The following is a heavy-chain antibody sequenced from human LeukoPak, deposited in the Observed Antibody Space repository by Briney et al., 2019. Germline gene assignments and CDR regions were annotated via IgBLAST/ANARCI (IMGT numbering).Heavy chain of an antibody. CDR2: ISYDGSNK. Sequence: QPGRSLRLSCAASGFTLSSCAMHWVRQGPDKGLEGVAVISYDGSNKYCADSVRGRFTISRDNSKNTLYLQMNSLRAEDTAVYYCARVDTTMATGEFDYWGQGTLVTVSS. D-gene: IGHD5-18*01. J-gene: IGHJ4*02. CDR1: GFTLSSCA. CDR3: ARVDTTMATGEFDY. V-gene: IGHV3-30-3*01.